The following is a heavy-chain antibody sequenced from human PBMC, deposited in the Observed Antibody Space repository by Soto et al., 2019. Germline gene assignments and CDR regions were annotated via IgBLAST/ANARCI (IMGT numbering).Heavy chain of an antibody. Sequence: GGSLRLSCAASGFTFSSYAMSWVRQSPGKGLEWVSGISESGGSTYYADSVKGRFTISRDNSKNTLYLQMNSLGAEDTAVYYCAKDSYYGSGRYPPNYWGQGTLVTVSS. CDR1: GFTFSSYA. CDR3: AKDSYYGSGRYPPNY. D-gene: IGHD3-10*01. J-gene: IGHJ4*02. V-gene: IGHV3-23*01. CDR2: ISESGGST.